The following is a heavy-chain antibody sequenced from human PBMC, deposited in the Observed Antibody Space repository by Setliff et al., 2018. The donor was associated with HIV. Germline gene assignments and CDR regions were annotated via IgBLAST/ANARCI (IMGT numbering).Heavy chain of an antibody. J-gene: IGHJ4*02. CDR1: GFTFSNDW. CDR2: IHTDGTTT. D-gene: IGHD1-1*01. Sequence: PSETLSLSCAASGFTFSNDWMHWVRQAPGKGLMWVSRIHTDGTTTMYAGSVKGRFTISRDSAKSTLYLQMNSLRAEDTALYYCVRAKNWNDFDYWGQGTLVTVSS. V-gene: IGHV3-74*03. CDR3: VRAKNWNDFDY.